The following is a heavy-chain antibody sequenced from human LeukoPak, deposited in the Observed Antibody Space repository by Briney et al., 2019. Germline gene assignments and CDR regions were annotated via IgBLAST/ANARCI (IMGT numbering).Heavy chain of an antibody. CDR3: ARVNCSGGSCFGSGGMDV. CDR1: GFTFSDYY. D-gene: IGHD2-15*01. Sequence: PGGSLRLSCAASGFTFSDYYMSWLRQAPGKGLEWVSYISSSSSYTNYADSVKGRFTISRDNAKNSLYLQMNSLRAEDTAVYYCARVNCSGGSCFGSGGMDVWGQGTTVTVSS. CDR2: ISSSSSYT. J-gene: IGHJ6*02. V-gene: IGHV3-11*06.